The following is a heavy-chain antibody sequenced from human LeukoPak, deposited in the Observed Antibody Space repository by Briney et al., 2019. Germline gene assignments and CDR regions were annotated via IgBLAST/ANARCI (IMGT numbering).Heavy chain of an antibody. CDR2: IIPILGIA. D-gene: IGHD2-15*01. CDR3: ARDLLVVPAAILKPPGHCSGGSCYSDAYYYYGMDV. J-gene: IGHJ6*02. V-gene: IGHV1-69*04. CDR1: GGTFSSYA. Sequence: GASVKVSCKASGGTFSSYAISWVRQAPGQGLEWMGRIIPILGIANYAQKFQSRVTITADKSTSTAYMELSSLRSEDTAVYYCARDLLVVPAAILKPPGHCSGGSCYSDAYYYYGMDVWGQGTTVTVSS.